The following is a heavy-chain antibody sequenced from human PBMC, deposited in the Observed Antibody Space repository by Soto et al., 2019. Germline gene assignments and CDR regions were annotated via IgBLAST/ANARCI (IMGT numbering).Heavy chain of an antibody. CDR2: INPSDGST. CDR3: ARVGTYGDYDF. J-gene: IGHJ4*02. CDR1: GYTFTSYY. V-gene: IGHV1-46*01. Sequence: QVQLVQSGAEVKKPGASVKVSCKASGYTFTSYYMHWVRQAPGHGLEWMGLINPSDGSTDYAQKVQGRVIMTRDTSTSTVYMEQSSLRSEDTAVYSCARVGTYGDYDFWGQGTLVTVSS. D-gene: IGHD4-17*01.